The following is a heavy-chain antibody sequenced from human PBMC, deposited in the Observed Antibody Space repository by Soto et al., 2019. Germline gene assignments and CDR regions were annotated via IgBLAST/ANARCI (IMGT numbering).Heavy chain of an antibody. CDR2: IYYSGST. D-gene: IGHD3-10*01. CDR3: ARHWFGHNWFDP. J-gene: IGHJ5*02. CDR1: GGSISSYY. V-gene: IGHV4-59*08. Sequence: KASETLSLTCTVSGGSISSYYWSWIRQPPGKGLEWIGYIYYSGSTNYNPSLKSRVTISVDTSKNQFSLKLSSVTAADTAVYYCARHWFGHNWFDPWGQGTLVTVSS.